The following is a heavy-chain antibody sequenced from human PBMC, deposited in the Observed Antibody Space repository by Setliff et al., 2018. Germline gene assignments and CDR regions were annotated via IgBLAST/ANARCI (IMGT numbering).Heavy chain of an antibody. V-gene: IGHV7-4-1*02. J-gene: IGHJ6*03. CDR1: GGAFTSHG. D-gene: IGHD3-10*01. Sequence: ASVKVSCKVSGGAFTSHGVSWVRQAPGQGFEWMGWINTNTGNPIYVQGFTGRFVFSLDTSVSTAYLQISSLKAQDSAVYYCARASRFGTIVYRGDYYMDVWGKGTTVTVSS. CDR2: INTNTGNP. CDR3: ARASRFGTIVYRGDYYMDV.